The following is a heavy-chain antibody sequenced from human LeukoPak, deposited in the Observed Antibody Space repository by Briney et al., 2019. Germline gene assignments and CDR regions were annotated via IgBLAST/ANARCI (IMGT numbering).Heavy chain of an antibody. J-gene: IGHJ5*02. CDR2: IIPIFGTA. D-gene: IGHD2-2*01. V-gene: IGHV1-69*13. Sequence: ASVKVSCKASGGTFSSYAISWVRQAPGQGLEWMGGIIPIFGTANYAQKFQGRVTITADESTSTAYMELSSLRSEDTAVYYCARGIVVVPAANGWFDPWGQGTLVSVSS. CDR1: GGTFSSYA. CDR3: ARGIVVVPAANGWFDP.